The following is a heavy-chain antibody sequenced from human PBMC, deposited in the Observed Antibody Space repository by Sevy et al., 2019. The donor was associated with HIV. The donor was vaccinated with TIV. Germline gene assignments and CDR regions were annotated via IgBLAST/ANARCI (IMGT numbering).Heavy chain of an antibody. CDR1: GFTFSSYW. D-gene: IGHD2-2*01. CDR2: IKQDGSEK. V-gene: IGHV3-7*03. J-gene: IGHJ6*03. Sequence: GSLRLSCAASGFTFSSYWMSWVRQAPGKGLEWVANIKQDGSEKYYVDSVKGRFTISRDNAKNSLYLQRNSLRAEDTAVYYCARAETHIVVVPAAKSPLYYYYYMDVWGKGTTVTVSS. CDR3: ARAETHIVVVPAAKSPLYYYYYMDV.